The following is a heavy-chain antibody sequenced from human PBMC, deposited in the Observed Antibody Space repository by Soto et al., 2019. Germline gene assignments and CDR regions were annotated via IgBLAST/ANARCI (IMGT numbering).Heavy chain of an antibody. CDR1: GASIGSGSYS. D-gene: IGHD3-10*01. Sequence: QLQLQESGSGLVRPSQTLSLTCTVSGASIGSGSYSWNWIRQPPGKGLEWIGYLHHSGGTYFNPSLRSRVSISVDRSNNPFSLKLISVTAADTAVYYCARFPLWFGELEYWGQGALVTVSS. V-gene: IGHV4-30-2*01. CDR3: ARFPLWFGELEY. J-gene: IGHJ4*02. CDR2: LHHSGGT.